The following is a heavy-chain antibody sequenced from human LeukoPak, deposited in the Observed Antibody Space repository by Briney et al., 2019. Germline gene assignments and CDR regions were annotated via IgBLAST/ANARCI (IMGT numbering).Heavy chain of an antibody. CDR1: GFTFEDYV. D-gene: IGHD3-22*01. CDR2: IRYDGSNK. Sequence: GGSLRLSCAASGFTFEDYVMYWVRQAPGKGLEWVAFIRYDGSNKYYADSVKGRFTISRDNSKNTLYLQMNSLRAEDTAVYYCAKDPYYYDSSGHLDYWGQGTLVTVSS. CDR3: AKDPYYYDSSGHLDY. V-gene: IGHV3-30*02. J-gene: IGHJ4*02.